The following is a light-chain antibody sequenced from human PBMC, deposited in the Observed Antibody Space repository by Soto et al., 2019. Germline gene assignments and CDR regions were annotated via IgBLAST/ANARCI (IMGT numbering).Light chain of an antibody. J-gene: IGKJ1*01. CDR1: QGISAW. Sequence: DIQMPQSPSSVSASVGDSVTFTCRASQGISAWLAWYQQKPGKAPKLLIYDASSLKRGVPSRFSGSGSGTEFTLTISSLQPDEFATYYCQQYNTYSGTFGQGTKVDIK. CDR2: DAS. V-gene: IGKV1-5*01. CDR3: QQYNTYSGT.